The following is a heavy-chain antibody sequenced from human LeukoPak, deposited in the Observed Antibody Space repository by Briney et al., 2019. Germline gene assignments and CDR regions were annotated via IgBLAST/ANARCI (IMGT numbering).Heavy chain of an antibody. V-gene: IGHV4-39*01. CDR2: IYYTGCT. CDR3: ARHGGTRVTLIEVYYFDY. D-gene: IGHD4-11*01. CDR1: GGSITSSSYY. Sequence: SETLSLTRSFSGGSITSSSYYWGWIRQPPEKGLEWIGSIYYTGCTNYSPSLKSRVTMSVDTFKNQISLKLSSLTAADTAVYYCARHGGTRVTLIEVYYFDYWGQGTLVTVSS. J-gene: IGHJ4*02.